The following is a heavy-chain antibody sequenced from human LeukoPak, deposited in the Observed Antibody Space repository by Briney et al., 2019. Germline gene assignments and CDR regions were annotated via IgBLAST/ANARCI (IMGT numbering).Heavy chain of an antibody. D-gene: IGHD3-22*01. CDR2: IYYSGIT. CDR3: ASPYYYDSSGYYSPFDY. CDR1: GGSISSYY. J-gene: IGHJ4*02. Sequence: SETLSLTCTVSGGSISSYYWGWIRQPPGKGLEWIAYIYYSGITNYNPSLKSRVTISVDTSKNQFSLKLSSVTTADTAVYYCASPYYYDSSGYYSPFDYWGQGTLVTVSS. V-gene: IGHV4-59*08.